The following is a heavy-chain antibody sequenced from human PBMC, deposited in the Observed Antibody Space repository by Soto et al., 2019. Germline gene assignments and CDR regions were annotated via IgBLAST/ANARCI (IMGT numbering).Heavy chain of an antibody. J-gene: IGHJ6*03. CDR2: IYYSGST. D-gene: IGHD3-9*01. CDR1: GGSISSSSYY. V-gene: IGHV4-39*01. CDR3: AVEVLRSFDWLLEDYYYMDV. Sequence: SETLSLTCTVSGGSISSSSYYWGWIRQPPGKGLEWIGSIYYSGSTYYNPSLKSRVTISVDTSKNQFSLKLSSVTAADTAVYYCAVEVLRSFDWLLEDYYYMDVWGKGTTVTVSS.